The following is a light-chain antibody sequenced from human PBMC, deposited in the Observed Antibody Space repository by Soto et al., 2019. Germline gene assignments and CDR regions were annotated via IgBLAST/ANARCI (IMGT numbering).Light chain of an antibody. Sequence: QSVLAQPASVSGSPGQSITIFCTGTSSDVGGYDYVSWYQHHPGKAPKLMIYDVSNRPSGVSNRFSGSKSGNTASLTISGLQAEDEADYYCSSYTSSRLYVFGTGTKVTVL. V-gene: IGLV2-14*03. CDR3: SSYTSSRLYV. CDR2: DVS. CDR1: SSDVGGYDY. J-gene: IGLJ1*01.